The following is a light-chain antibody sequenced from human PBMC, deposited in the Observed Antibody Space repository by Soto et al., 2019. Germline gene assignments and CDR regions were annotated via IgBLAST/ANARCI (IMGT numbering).Light chain of an antibody. Sequence: DIQMTQSPSTVSASVGDSVTITCRASQSITTWLAWYQQRPGKAPTLLIYDVSSLQSGVPSRFSGSGSGTEFTLTISSLQPDDFATYYCQHYKMYSPWTFGQGTKVEIK. CDR1: QSITTW. J-gene: IGKJ1*01. V-gene: IGKV1-5*01. CDR2: DVS. CDR3: QHYKMYSPWT.